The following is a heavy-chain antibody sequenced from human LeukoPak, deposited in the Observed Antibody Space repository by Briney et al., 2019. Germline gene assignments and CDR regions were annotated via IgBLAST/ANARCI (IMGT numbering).Heavy chain of an antibody. J-gene: IGHJ4*02. CDR2: TYYRSKWYN. D-gene: IGHD1-26*01. V-gene: IGHV6-1*01. Sequence: SQTLSLTCAISGDGVSSNSAAWNWIRQSPSRGFEWLGRTYYRSKWYNDYAVSVKSRITINPDTSRNQFSLHLNSVTPEDTAVYYCARDRGSLRYYFDYWGQGTLVTVSS. CDR1: GDGVSSNSAA. CDR3: ARDRGSLRYYFDY.